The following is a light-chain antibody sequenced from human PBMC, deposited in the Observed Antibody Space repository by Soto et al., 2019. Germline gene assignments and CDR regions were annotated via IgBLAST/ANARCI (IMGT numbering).Light chain of an antibody. J-gene: IGKJ2*01. CDR3: HQSYITPYT. Sequence: DIQMTQSPSSLSASVGDRVIITCRASHSISNYLNWYQQKPGKAPNLLIYAASSLQSGVPSRFSGSGSGTDFTLTISSLQPEDSATYYCHQSYITPYTFGQGTNLEIK. CDR2: AAS. V-gene: IGKV1-39*01. CDR1: HSISNY.